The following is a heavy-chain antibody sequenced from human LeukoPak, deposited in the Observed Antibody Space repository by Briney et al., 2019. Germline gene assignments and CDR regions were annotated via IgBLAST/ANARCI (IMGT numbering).Heavy chain of an antibody. J-gene: IGHJ4*02. Sequence: GASVKVSCKASGGTFSSYAMSWVRQAPGQGLEWMGGIIPIFGTANYAQKFQGRVTITADESTSTAYMELSSLRSEDTAVYYCARGLVAYCGGDCYSFDYWGQGTLVTVSS. CDR2: IIPIFGTA. V-gene: IGHV1-69*13. CDR1: GGTFSSYA. CDR3: ARGLVAYCGGDCYSFDY. D-gene: IGHD2-21*02.